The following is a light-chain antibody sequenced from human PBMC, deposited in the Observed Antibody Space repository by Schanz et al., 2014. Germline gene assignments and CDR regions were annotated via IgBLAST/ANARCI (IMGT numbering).Light chain of an antibody. CDR2: GAS. CDR3: QQRSNWPPT. Sequence: EIVMTQSPVTLSVSPGERVTLSCRASQSVNSNLAWYQHKPGQAPRLLIYGASTRATGIPARFSGSGSGTDFTLTISSLEPEDFAVYYCQQRSNWPPTFGQGTRLEIK. CDR1: QSVNSN. J-gene: IGKJ5*01. V-gene: IGKV3-11*01.